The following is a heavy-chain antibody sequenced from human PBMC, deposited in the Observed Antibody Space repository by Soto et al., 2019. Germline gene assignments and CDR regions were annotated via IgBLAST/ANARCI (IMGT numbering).Heavy chain of an antibody. CDR1: GYTFTSYD. D-gene: IGHD5-12*01. CDR3: ARRGGYRAPSDY. Sequence: GASVKVSCKASGYTFTSYDINWVRQATGQGLEWMGWMNPNSGNTGYAQKFQGRVAMTRDTSISTAYIELRSLRSDDTAVYYCARRGGYRAPSDYWGQGTLVTVSS. CDR2: MNPNSGNT. V-gene: IGHV1-8*01. J-gene: IGHJ4*02.